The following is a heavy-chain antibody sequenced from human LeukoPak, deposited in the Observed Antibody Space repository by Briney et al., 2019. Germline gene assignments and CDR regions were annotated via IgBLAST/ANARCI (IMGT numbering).Heavy chain of an antibody. CDR3: ARDSDSYGFDY. CDR2: ISSVSSYI. D-gene: IGHD5-18*01. J-gene: IGHJ4*02. CDR1: GFTFRSYS. V-gene: IGHV3-21*01. Sequence: GGSQRLSCAVSGFTFRSYSMNWVRQAPGKGLEWVSSISSVSSYIYYADSLKGRFTISRDNAKNSLYLQMNSLRAEDTAVYYCARDSDSYGFDYWGQGTLVTVSS.